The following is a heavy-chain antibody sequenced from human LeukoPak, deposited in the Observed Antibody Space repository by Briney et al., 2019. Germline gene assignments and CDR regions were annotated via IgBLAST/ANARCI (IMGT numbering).Heavy chain of an antibody. CDR1: GFTLSSYA. D-gene: IGHD3-22*01. CDR2: ISGSGGST. CDR3: AKDRIVVSYYSDY. Sequence: GGSLRLSCAASGFTLSSYAMSWVRHARGRGLEWVSDISGSGGSTYYADSVKGRFTISRDNSKYTLYLQMNSLRAEDTAVYYCAKDRIVVSYYSDYWGQGTLVTVSS. J-gene: IGHJ4*02. V-gene: IGHV3-23*01.